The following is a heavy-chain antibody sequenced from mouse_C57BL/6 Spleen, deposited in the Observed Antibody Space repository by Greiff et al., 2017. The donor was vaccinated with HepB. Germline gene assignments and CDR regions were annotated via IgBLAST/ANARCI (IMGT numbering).Heavy chain of an antibody. D-gene: IGHD2-3*01. J-gene: IGHJ4*01. V-gene: IGHV1-53*01. CDR3: ASHYDGYYYYYAMDY. Sequence: VQLQQPGTELVKPGASVKLSCKASGYTFTSYWMHWVKQSPVQGLEWIGNINPSNGGTNYNEKFKSKATLTVDKSSSTAYMQLSSLTSEDSAVYYCASHYDGYYYYYAMDYWGQGTSVTVSS. CDR2: INPSNGGT. CDR1: GYTFTSYW.